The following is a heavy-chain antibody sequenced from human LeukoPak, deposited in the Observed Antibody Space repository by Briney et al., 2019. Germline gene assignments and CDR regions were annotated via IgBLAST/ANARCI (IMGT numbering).Heavy chain of an antibody. D-gene: IGHD3-9*01. V-gene: IGHV3-15*01. J-gene: IGHJ4*02. CDR3: TTDPITLRYFDWLLLSPH. CDR1: GFTFSNAW. Sequence: KPGGSLRLSCAASGFTFSNAWMSWVRQAPGKGLEWVGRIKSKTDGGTTDYAAPVKGRFTISRDDSKNTLYLQMNSLKTEDTAVYYCTTDPITLRYFDWLLLSPHWGQGTLVTVSS. CDR2: IKSKTDGGTT.